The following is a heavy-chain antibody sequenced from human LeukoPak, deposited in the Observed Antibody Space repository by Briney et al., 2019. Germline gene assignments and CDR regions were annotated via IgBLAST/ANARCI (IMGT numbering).Heavy chain of an antibody. CDR2: ISGYSDET. CDR1: GYTFTSYG. Sequence: AASVKVSCKASGYTFTSYGFSWVRQAPGQGLEWLGWISGYSDETKYAHKVQGRLTLTTDTSTDTVYMELRSLRSDDTAVYYCARDAPMDHEFWTDSEYYFGLDVWGQGTTVTVSS. CDR3: ARDAPMDHEFWTDSEYYFGLDV. J-gene: IGHJ6*02. V-gene: IGHV1-18*04. D-gene: IGHD3-3*01.